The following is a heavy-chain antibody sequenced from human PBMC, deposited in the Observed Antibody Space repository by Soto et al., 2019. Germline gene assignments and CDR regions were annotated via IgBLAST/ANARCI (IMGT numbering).Heavy chain of an antibody. CDR1: GGSISSGGYY. V-gene: IGHV4-31*01. CDR3: ARDXGIAAADPNWFDP. J-gene: IGHJ5*02. D-gene: IGHD6-13*01. Sequence: QVQLQESGPGLVKPSQTLSLTCTVSGGSISSGGYYWSWIRQHPGKGLEWIGYISYSGSTYYNPSLKSQVTKSVDTSKNQFSLKLSSVTAADTAVXYCARDXGIAAADPNWFDPWGQGTLVTVSS. CDR2: ISYSGST.